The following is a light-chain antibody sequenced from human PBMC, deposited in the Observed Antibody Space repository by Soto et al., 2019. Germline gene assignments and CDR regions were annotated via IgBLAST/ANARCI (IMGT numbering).Light chain of an antibody. V-gene: IGKV1-39*01. J-gene: IGKJ4*01. CDR3: QQVNVYPST. CDR2: AAS. CDR1: QSISSY. Sequence: DIQMTQSPSSLSASVGDRFTITCLASQSISSYLNWYQQKPGKAPKLLIYAASTLHSGVPSRFSGGGSGTDFTLTISSLQPEDFATYYCQQVNVYPSTFGGGTKVDIK.